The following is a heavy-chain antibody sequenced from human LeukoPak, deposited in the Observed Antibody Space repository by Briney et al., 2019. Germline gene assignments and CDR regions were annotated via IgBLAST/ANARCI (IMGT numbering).Heavy chain of an antibody. D-gene: IGHD4-17*01. V-gene: IGHV4-59*10. CDR1: GGSFSSYY. Sequence: SETLSLTCAVYGGSFSSYYWSWIRQPAGKGLEWIGRIYTSGSTNYNPSLKSRVTMSVDTSKNQFSLKLSSVTAADTAVYYCARVIPRDYGDYFDYWGQGTLVTVSS. CDR3: ARVIPRDYGDYFDY. J-gene: IGHJ4*02. CDR2: IYTSGST.